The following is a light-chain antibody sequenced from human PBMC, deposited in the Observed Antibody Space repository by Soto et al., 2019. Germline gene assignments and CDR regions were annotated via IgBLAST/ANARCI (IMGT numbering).Light chain of an antibody. J-gene: IGKJ4*01. CDR2: GAS. Sequence: EIVMTQSPATLSVSPGESATLSCMASQNINSDLAWYVQKPGQAPRRVIYGASTWGTDVPPRFTGSGSGTEFTLTISSLEPEDFAVYYCQQRSNWPLTFGGGTKVDIK. V-gene: IGKV3-11*01. CDR1: QNINSD. CDR3: QQRSNWPLT.